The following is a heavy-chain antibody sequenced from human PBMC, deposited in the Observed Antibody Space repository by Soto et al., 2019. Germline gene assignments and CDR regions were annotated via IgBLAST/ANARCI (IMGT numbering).Heavy chain of an antibody. V-gene: IGHV1-2*04. CDR2: INPNSGGT. CDR1: GSTFTGDY. D-gene: IGHD3-22*01. Sequence: ASVKVSCKSSGSTFTGDYIHLVRQAPGQGLEWMGWINPNSGGTNYAQKFQGWVTMTRDTSISTAYMELSRLRSDDTAVYYCARAPNYYDSSVAFDIWGQGTMVTVSS. CDR3: ARAPNYYDSSVAFDI. J-gene: IGHJ3*02.